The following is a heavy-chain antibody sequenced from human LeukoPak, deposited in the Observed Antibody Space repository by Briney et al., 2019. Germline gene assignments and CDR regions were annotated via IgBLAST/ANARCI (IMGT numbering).Heavy chain of an antibody. V-gene: IGHV4-59*08. Sequence: SETLSLTCTVSGGPINSYYWSWIRQPPGKGLEWIGYIHYSGSTNYNPSLKSRVAISVDTSKNQFSLKLSSVTAADTAVYYCARLGQTTYWGQGTLVTVSS. CDR2: IHYSGST. CDR3: ARLGQTTY. D-gene: IGHD1-1*01. J-gene: IGHJ4*02. CDR1: GGPINSYY.